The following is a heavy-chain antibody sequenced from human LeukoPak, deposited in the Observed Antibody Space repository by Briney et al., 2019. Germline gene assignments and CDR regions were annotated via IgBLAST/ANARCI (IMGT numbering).Heavy chain of an antibody. CDR2: IYYSGNT. CDR3: ARVGYDILTGYYKLNAFDI. J-gene: IGHJ3*02. D-gene: IGHD3-9*01. V-gene: IGHV4-59*01. Sequence: SETLSLTCTVSGVSISSNYWSWIRQPPGKGREGSGYIYYSGNTDYSPSLKSRVTISVDTSKKQFSLKLRSVTAADTAVYYCARVGYDILTGYYKLNAFDIWGQGTMVTVSS. CDR1: GVSISSNY.